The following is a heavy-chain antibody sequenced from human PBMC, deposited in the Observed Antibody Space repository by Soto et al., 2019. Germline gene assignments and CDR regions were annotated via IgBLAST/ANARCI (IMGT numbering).Heavy chain of an antibody. J-gene: IGHJ4*02. Sequence: QVQLVQSGAEVKKPGASVKVSCKASGYTLTNFYIHWVRQAPGQGLEWMGIINPNGGSTNYAHNFQGRVTITRDTSTSTVYMDLSSLRSEDTAVYYCARGLGSGGYWGRGTLVTVSS. V-gene: IGHV1-46*03. D-gene: IGHD6-25*01. CDR3: ARGLGSGGY. CDR2: INPNGGST. CDR1: GYTLTNFY.